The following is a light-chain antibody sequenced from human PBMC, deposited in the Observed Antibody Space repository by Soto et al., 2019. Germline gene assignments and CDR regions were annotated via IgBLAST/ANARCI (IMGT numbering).Light chain of an antibody. CDR3: SSYSISTAYL. Sequence: QSALTQPASVAGSPGQSITSSCTGTSGDVGGYDYVSWYQLHPGKAPKLMVFEVNNRPSGVSYRFSGSKSGNTASLTISGLQAEDEADYFCSSYSISTAYLFGTGTKVTVL. CDR1: SGDVGGYDY. V-gene: IGLV2-14*01. CDR2: EVN. J-gene: IGLJ1*01.